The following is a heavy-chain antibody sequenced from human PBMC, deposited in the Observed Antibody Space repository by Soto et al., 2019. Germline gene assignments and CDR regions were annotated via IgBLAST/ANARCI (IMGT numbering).Heavy chain of an antibody. Sequence: GGSLRLSCAASGFTFTRYWMSWVRQAPGKGLEWVANIKQDGSEKYYVDSVKGRFTISRDNAKNSLYLQMNSLRVEDTAVYYCARSPYFFRGPLDYWGQGTLVTVSS. D-gene: IGHD3-9*01. CDR2: IKQDGSEK. J-gene: IGHJ4*02. V-gene: IGHV3-7*03. CDR3: ARSPYFFRGPLDY. CDR1: GFTFTRYW.